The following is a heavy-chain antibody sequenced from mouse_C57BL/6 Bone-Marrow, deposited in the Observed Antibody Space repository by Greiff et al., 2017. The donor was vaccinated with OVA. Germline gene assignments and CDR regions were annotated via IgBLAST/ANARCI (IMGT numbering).Heavy chain of an antibody. Sequence: EVQLQQSGAELVKPGASVKLSCTASGFNIKDYYMHWVKQRTEQGLEWIGRIDPEDGETKYAPKFKGKATITADTSSNTAYLQLSSLTSEDTAVYYCATSYGSSLWYFDVWGTGTTVTVSS. CDR1: GFNIKDYY. CDR3: ATSYGSSLWYFDV. V-gene: IGHV14-2*01. CDR2: IDPEDGET. J-gene: IGHJ1*03. D-gene: IGHD1-1*01.